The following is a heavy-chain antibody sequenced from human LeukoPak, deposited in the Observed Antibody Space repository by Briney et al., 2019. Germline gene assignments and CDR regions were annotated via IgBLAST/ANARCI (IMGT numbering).Heavy chain of an antibody. Sequence: AASVKVSCKASGYTFTSYDINWVRQAPGQGLEWMGWINPNSGGTNYAQKFQGRVTMTRDTSISTAYMELSRLRSDDTAVYYCATYRSLYCSSTSCYQNWFDPWGQGTLVTVSS. CDR3: ATYRSLYCSSTSCYQNWFDP. V-gene: IGHV1-2*02. CDR1: GYTFTSYD. CDR2: INPNSGGT. J-gene: IGHJ5*02. D-gene: IGHD2-2*01.